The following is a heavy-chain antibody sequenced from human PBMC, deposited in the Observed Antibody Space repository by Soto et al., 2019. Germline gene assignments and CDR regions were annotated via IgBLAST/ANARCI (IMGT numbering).Heavy chain of an antibody. J-gene: IGHJ2*01. CDR3: ARESHDILTGPPWVWYFDL. V-gene: IGHV4-34*01. CDR1: GGSFSGYY. CDR2: INDRGSI. D-gene: IGHD3-9*01. Sequence: QVQLQQWGAGPLRPLETLSLTCGVSGGSFSGYYWAWIRQSPGKGLEWIGEINDRGSINYNPSLRSRGSIAVDRSRNRYSLSLGSVTAADAAVYCGARESHDILTGPPWVWYFDLWGRGTLVTVSS.